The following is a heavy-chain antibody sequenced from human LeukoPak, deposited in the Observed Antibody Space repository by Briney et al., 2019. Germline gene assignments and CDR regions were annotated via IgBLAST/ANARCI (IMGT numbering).Heavy chain of an antibody. CDR2: ISYDGSNK. Sequence: PGGSLRLSCAASGFTFSSYVMHWVRQAPGKGLEWVAVISYDGSNKYYADSVKGRFTISRDNSKNTLYLQMNSLRAEDTAVYYCAKDLRNIHYLDYWGQGTLVTVSS. V-gene: IGHV3-30*18. CDR1: GFTFSSYV. CDR3: AKDLRNIHYLDY. D-gene: IGHD1-14*01. J-gene: IGHJ4*02.